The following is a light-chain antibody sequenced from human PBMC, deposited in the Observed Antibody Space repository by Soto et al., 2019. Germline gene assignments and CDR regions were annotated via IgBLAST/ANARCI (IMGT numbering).Light chain of an antibody. Sequence: DIVMTQSPDSLAVSLGERATINCKSSQSVLYSSNSKNYLAWYQQKPGQPPKLFIYWASTRESGVPDRFSGSGSGTDFTLTISSLQAEDVAVYFCQQYNIWPLWTFGQGTKVDIK. V-gene: IGKV4-1*01. CDR3: QQYNIWPLWT. J-gene: IGKJ1*01. CDR1: QSVLYSSNSKNY. CDR2: WAS.